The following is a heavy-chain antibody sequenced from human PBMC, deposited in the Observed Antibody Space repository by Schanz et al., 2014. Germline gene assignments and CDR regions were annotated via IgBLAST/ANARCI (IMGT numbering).Heavy chain of an antibody. J-gene: IGHJ6*02. CDR3: ARHGGIPYYPMDV. CDR2: ISYSGST. Sequence: MQLLESGGGLIQPGGSLRLSCAASGITFSSHSFNWVRQAPGKGLEWIGYISYSGSTSFNPSLKSRLTMSVDTSKNQFSLRLSSVTAADTAVYYCARHGGIPYYPMDVWGQGTTVTVSS. D-gene: IGHD3-16*01. CDR1: GITFSSHSFN. V-gene: IGHV4-59*06.